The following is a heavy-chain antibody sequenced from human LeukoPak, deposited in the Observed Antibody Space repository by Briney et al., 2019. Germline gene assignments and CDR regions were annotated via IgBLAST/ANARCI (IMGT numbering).Heavy chain of an antibody. J-gene: IGHJ5*02. CDR3: ARDPGTSSGWYGNWFDP. CDR2: IYHSGST. CDR1: GGSISSSNW. V-gene: IGHV4-4*02. D-gene: IGHD6-19*01. Sequence: PSETLSLTCAVSGGSISSSNWWSWIRQPPGKGLEWIGEIYHSGSTNYNPSLKSRVTMSVDTSKNQFSLKLSPVTAADTAVYYCARDPGTSSGWYGNWFDPWGQGTLVTVSS.